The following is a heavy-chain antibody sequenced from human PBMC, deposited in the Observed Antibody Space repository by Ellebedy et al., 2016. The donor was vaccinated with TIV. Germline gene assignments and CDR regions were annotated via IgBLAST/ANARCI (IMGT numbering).Heavy chain of an antibody. V-gene: IGHV3-74*03. CDR1: GFIFDSYW. Sequence: GGSLRLSXAASGFIFDSYWMHWVRQVPGKGLAWVARISPDGRSTAYVDSVKGRFTISRDNAKNTVYLQMSSLRGEDSAVYFCIKDPVVPAAVRDGFDIWGQGTMVTVSS. CDR3: IKDPVVPAAVRDGFDI. J-gene: IGHJ3*02. CDR2: ISPDGRST. D-gene: IGHD2-2*01.